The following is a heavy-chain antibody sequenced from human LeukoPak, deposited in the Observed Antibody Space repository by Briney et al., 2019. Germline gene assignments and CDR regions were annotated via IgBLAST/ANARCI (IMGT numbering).Heavy chain of an antibody. CDR3: AKSKEDCCGSFDP. CDR1: GFTFSSYV. Sequence: GGSLRLSCAASGFTFSSYVMNWVRQAPGKGLEWVSAISGSGGSTYYADSVKGRFTISSDNSKNTLYLQMNSLRAEDTAVYYCAKSKEDCCGSFDPWGQGTLVTVSS. D-gene: IGHD2-15*01. CDR2: ISGSGGST. J-gene: IGHJ5*02. V-gene: IGHV3-23*01.